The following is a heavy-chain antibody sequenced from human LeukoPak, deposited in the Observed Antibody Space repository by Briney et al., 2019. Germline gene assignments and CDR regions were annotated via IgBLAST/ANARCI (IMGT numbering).Heavy chain of an antibody. CDR3: ARRVKGFDY. CDR2: ISSRSSYI. Sequence: PGGSLRLSCAASGFTFSSYNMNWVRQAPGKGLEWVSSISSRSSYIFYADSVKGRFTISRDNSKKSLYLQMNSLRAEDTAVYYRARRVKGFDYRGEGTLLTPSS. D-gene: IGHD3-3*01. CDR1: GFTFSSYN. V-gene: IGHV3-21*01. J-gene: IGHJ4*02.